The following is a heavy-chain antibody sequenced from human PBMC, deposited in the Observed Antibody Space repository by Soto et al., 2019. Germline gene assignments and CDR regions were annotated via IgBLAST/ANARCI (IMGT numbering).Heavy chain of an antibody. V-gene: IGHV3-66*01. CDR3: ARDVRDSSGYPEYSFEY. CDR2: IFSGGNT. Sequence: EVQLVESGGGLVQPGGSLRLSCAASGFTVSSNYMSWVRQAPGKGLEWVSVIFSGGNTYYADSVKGRFTISRDNSKNTLYLQMNSVRAEDTAVYYCARDVRDSSGYPEYSFEYWGQGTLVTVPS. J-gene: IGHJ4*02. D-gene: IGHD3-22*01. CDR1: GFTVSSNY.